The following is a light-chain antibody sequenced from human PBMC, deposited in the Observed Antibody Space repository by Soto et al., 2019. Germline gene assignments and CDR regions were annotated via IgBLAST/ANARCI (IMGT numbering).Light chain of an antibody. CDR2: DAS. Sequence: EVVMTQSPASLSASPGERVTLSCRASQNIRSSLAWYQQRPGQAPRLLIYDASTRATGIPPRFSGGGSWTDFNVTISSLQSEAFAIYYCQQYDIWTPYTFSQGTKVEF. V-gene: IGKV3-15*01. CDR1: QNIRSS. CDR3: QQYDIWTPYT. J-gene: IGKJ2*01.